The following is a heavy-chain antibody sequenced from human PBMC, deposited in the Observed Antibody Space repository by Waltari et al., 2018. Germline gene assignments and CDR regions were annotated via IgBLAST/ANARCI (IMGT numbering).Heavy chain of an antibody. V-gene: IGHV3-49*04. D-gene: IGHD1-26*01. CDR3: TRVRVGATGDY. CDR2: IRSKDYGGTT. Sequence: EVQLVESGGGLVQPGRSLRVSCTASGFIFGDYAMSWVRQAPGKGLEWVGFIRSKDYGGTTEYAASVEGRFTISRDDSNNIAYLQMNSLKTEDTAVYYCTRVRVGATGDYWGQGTLVTVSS. J-gene: IGHJ4*02. CDR1: GFIFGDYA.